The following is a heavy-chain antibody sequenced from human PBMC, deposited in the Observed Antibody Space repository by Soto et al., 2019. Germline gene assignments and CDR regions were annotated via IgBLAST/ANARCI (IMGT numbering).Heavy chain of an antibody. Sequence: QVQLVQSGPEVKKPGASVKVSCKASGYTFTNYGINWVRQAPGQGLEWMGWISANNGNTNYAQNLQGRVTMTTDTSTSTAYMELRSLRSDDTAVYYCARRDSSGYYSSGLDVWGQGTTVTVSS. CDR3: ARRDSSGYYSSGLDV. J-gene: IGHJ6*02. CDR1: GYTFTNYG. CDR2: ISANNGNT. D-gene: IGHD3-22*01. V-gene: IGHV1-18*01.